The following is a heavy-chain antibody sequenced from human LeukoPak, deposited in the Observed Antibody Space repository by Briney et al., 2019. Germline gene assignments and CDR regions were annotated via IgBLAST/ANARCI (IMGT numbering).Heavy chain of an antibody. J-gene: IGHJ6*03. CDR2: ISSSSSTI. CDR1: GFTFSSYS. Sequence: GGSLRLSCAASGFTFSSYSMNWVRQAPGKGLEWVSYISSSSSTIYYADSVKGRFTISRDNAKNSLYLQMNSLRAEDTAVYYCTRLVYDFWSVEYYYMDVWGKGTTVTVSS. CDR3: TRLVYDFWSVEYYYMDV. D-gene: IGHD3-3*01. V-gene: IGHV3-48*01.